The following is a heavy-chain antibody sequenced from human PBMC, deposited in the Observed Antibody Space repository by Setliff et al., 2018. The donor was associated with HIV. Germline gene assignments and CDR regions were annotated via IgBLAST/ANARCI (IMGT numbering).Heavy chain of an antibody. CDR2: ISSTSSNI. J-gene: IGHJ3*02. D-gene: IGHD6-19*01. Sequence: GGSLRLSCAASGFSFSSYGMNWVRQAPGKGLEWVSYISSTSSNIYYVDSVEGRFTITRYNADNSLYLQMNSLRAEDTAVYYCARYALAVPGYHNAFDIWGQGTMVTVSS. V-gene: IGHV3-48*01. CDR1: GFSFSSYG. CDR3: ARYALAVPGYHNAFDI.